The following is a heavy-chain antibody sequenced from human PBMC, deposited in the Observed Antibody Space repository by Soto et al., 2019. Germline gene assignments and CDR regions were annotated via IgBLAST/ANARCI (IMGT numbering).Heavy chain of an antibody. CDR2: IIPIFGTA. Sequence: GASVKVSCKASGGTFSSYAISWVRQAPGQGLEWMGGIIPIFGTANYAQKFQGRVTITADESTSTAYMELSSLRSEDTAVYYCAREDSSGYYPRNWFDPWGQGTLVTVS. CDR1: GGTFSSYA. J-gene: IGHJ5*02. CDR3: AREDSSGYYPRNWFDP. V-gene: IGHV1-69*13. D-gene: IGHD3-22*01.